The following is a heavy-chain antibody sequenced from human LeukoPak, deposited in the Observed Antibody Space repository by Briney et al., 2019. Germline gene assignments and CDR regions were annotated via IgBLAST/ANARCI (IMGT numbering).Heavy chain of an antibody. CDR1: GFSFSVYE. J-gene: IGHJ5*02. CDR3: ARDYSGCS. D-gene: IGHD6-19*01. V-gene: IGHV3-48*03. Sequence: GGSLRLSCAASGFSFSVYEMHWVRQAPGKGLEWISDISSSGTTTYYADSVKGRFTISRDNAKNSLYLQMNSLRAEDTAVYYCARDYSGCSWGQGTLVTVSS. CDR2: ISSSGTTT.